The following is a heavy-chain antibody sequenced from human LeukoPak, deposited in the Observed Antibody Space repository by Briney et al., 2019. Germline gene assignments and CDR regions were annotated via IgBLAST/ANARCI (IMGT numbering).Heavy chain of an antibody. J-gene: IGHJ4*02. CDR1: GFTFSNYA. D-gene: IGHD2-2*01. CDR3: AKAPHIVVVPAAAHFDY. V-gene: IGHV3-23*01. CDR2: ISGSGGST. Sequence: PGGSLRLSCAASGFTFSNYAMSWVRQAPGKGLEWVSAISGSGGSTYYADSVKGRFTISRDNSKDTLYLQMNSLRAEDTAVYYCAKAPHIVVVPAAAHFDYWGQGTLVTVSS.